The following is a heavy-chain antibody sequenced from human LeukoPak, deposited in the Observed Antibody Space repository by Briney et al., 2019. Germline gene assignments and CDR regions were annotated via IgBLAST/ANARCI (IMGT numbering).Heavy chain of an antibody. J-gene: IGHJ4*02. V-gene: IGHV3-64D*09. Sequence: GGSLRLSCSASGFTFSSYAMHWVRQAPGKGLEYVSAISHDGVTTYYADSVKGRFTISRDNSKNTLFPQMSSLRPEDTALYYCVTLAVAGYWGQGTGITVSS. CDR3: VTLAVAGY. D-gene: IGHD6-19*01. CDR2: ISHDGVTT. CDR1: GFTFSSYA.